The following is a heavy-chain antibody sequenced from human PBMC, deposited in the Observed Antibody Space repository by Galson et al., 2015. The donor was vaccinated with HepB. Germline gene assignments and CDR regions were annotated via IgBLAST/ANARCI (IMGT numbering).Heavy chain of an antibody. D-gene: IGHD6-19*01. Sequence: SLRLSCAASGFTFDDYTMHWVRQAPGKGLEWVSLISWDGGSTYYADSVKGRFTISRDNSKNSLYLQMNSLRTEDTALYYCAKDMVPFVGLAVAGTPNAFDIWGQGTMVTVSS. CDR2: ISWDGGST. V-gene: IGHV3-43*01. CDR1: GFTFDDYT. J-gene: IGHJ3*02. CDR3: AKDMVPFVGLAVAGTPNAFDI.